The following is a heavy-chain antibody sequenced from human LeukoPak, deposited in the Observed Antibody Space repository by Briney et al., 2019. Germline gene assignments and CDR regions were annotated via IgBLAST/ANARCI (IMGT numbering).Heavy chain of an antibody. V-gene: IGHV4-39*07. CDR3: ARATVVTPGYWYFDL. D-gene: IGHD4-23*01. J-gene: IGHJ2*01. CDR2: IYYSGST. Sequence: TSETLSLTCTVSGGSISSSSYYWGWIRQPPGKGLEWIGSIYYSGSTYYNPSLKSRVTISVDTSKNQFSLKLSSVTAADTAVYYCARATVVTPGYWYFDLWGRGTLVTVSS. CDR1: GGSISSSSYY.